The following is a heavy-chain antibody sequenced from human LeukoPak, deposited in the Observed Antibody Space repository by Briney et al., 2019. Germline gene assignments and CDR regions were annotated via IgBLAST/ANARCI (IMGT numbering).Heavy chain of an antibody. Sequence: AGGSLRLSCAASGFTFSDHYMDWVRQAPGKGLEWVGRTRNKATSYTTTYAASVKGRFTISRDDSKNSIYLQMNSLKTEDTAVYYCARGGTHTSGCSYLLAWGQGTLVTVSS. CDR3: ARGGTHTSGCSYLLA. V-gene: IGHV3-72*01. D-gene: IGHD5-18*01. J-gene: IGHJ4*02. CDR2: TRNKATSYTT. CDR1: GFTFSDHY.